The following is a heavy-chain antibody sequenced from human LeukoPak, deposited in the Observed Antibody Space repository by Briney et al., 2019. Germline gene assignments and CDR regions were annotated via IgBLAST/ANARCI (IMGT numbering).Heavy chain of an antibody. J-gene: IGHJ4*02. V-gene: IGHV4-34*01. CDR2: INHSGST. Sequence: SETLSLTCAVSGGSFSGYYWSWIRQPPGKGLEWIGEINHSGSTNYNPSLKSRVTISVDTFKNQFSLKLSSVTAADTAVYYCAGRAMVRGVIRSYWGQGTLVTVSS. CDR1: GGSFSGYY. D-gene: IGHD3-10*01. CDR3: AGRAMVRGVIRSY.